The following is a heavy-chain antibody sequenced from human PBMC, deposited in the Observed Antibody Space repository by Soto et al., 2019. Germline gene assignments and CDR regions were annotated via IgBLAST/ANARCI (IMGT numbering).Heavy chain of an antibody. J-gene: IGHJ6*02. CDR2: ISYDGSNK. D-gene: IGHD5-12*01. CDR1: GFTFSSYG. CDR3: AKDRRGYSGYDTNYYYYYGMDV. V-gene: IGHV3-30*18. Sequence: GGSLRLSCAASGFTFSSYGMHWVRQAPGKGLEWVAVISYDGSNKYYAASVKGRFTISRDNSKNTLYLQMNSLRAEDTAVYYCAKDRRGYSGYDTNYYYYYGMDVWGQGTTVTVSS.